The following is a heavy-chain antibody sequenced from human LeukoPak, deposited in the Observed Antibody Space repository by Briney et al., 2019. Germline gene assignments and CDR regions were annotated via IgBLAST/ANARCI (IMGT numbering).Heavy chain of an antibody. CDR3: ARDMTTVTTDSRIEDY. CDR2: IIPILGIA. D-gene: IGHD4-17*01. Sequence: SVKASCKVSGYTLTELSMHWVRQAPGQGLEWMGRIIPILGIANYAQKFQGRVTITADKSTSTAYMELSSLRSEDTAVYYCARDMTTVTTDSRIEDYWGQGTLVTVSS. J-gene: IGHJ4*02. V-gene: IGHV1-69*04. CDR1: GYTLTELS.